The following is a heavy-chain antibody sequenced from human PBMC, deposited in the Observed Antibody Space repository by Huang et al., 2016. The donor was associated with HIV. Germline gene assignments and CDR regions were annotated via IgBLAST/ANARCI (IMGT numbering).Heavy chain of an antibody. V-gene: IGHV5-51*03. D-gene: IGHD5-18*01. CDR1: GFSFTNYW. CDR3: ARPLLGYSNGYYFDY. J-gene: IGHJ4*02. CDR2: IYPGDSDT. Sequence: EVQLVQSGAEVKKPGESLTISCKGSGFSFTNYWIGWVGQMPGKGLEGMGIIYPGDSDTTYGPSFRGQVTISADKSINTAYLQWNSLKASDSAMYYCARPLLGYSNGYYFDYWGQGTLVTVSS.